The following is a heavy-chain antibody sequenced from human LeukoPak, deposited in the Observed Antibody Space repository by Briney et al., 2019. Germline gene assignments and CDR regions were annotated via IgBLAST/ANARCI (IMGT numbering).Heavy chain of an antibody. Sequence: GGSLRLSCAASGFTFSSHWMSWVRQAPGKGLEWVANIKKDGSEKYYVDAVKGRFTISRDNAKNSLYLQMNSLRAEDTAVYYCARFIAAADHFDYWGQGTLVTVSS. CDR3: ARFIAAADHFDY. V-gene: IGHV3-7*01. CDR2: IKKDGSEK. J-gene: IGHJ4*02. CDR1: GFTFSSHW. D-gene: IGHD6-13*01.